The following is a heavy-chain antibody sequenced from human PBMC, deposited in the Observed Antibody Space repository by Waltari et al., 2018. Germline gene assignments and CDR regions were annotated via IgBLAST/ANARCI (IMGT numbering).Heavy chain of an antibody. Sequence: QLQLQESGPGLVKPSETLSPTCPVSGAPIPISSYYWGWIRRPPGKGLEWIGSIYYRGSTYYNPSLKSRVTISVDTSKDQFSLKLSSVTAADTAVYYCARRNYYDTFDIWGQGTMVTVSS. D-gene: IGHD4-4*01. CDR2: IYYRGST. CDR1: GAPIPISSYY. CDR3: ARRNYYDTFDI. J-gene: IGHJ3*02. V-gene: IGHV4-39*01.